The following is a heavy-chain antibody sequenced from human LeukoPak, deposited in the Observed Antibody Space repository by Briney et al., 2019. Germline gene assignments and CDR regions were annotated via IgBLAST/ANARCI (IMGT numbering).Heavy chain of an antibody. J-gene: IGHJ4*02. CDR1: GFSFSTYA. Sequence: GGSLRLSCVASGFSFSTYAMSWVRQAPGKGLEWVSGISGSGVDTHYADSVKGRFRISRDNFQNTLYLQLSSLRAEDTAVYYCASGTYRLGDYWGLGTLVTVSS. D-gene: IGHD3-10*01. CDR3: ASGTYRLGDY. CDR2: ISGSGVDT. V-gene: IGHV3-23*01.